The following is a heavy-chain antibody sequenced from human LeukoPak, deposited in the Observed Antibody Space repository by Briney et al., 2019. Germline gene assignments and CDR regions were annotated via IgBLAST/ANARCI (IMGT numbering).Heavy chain of an antibody. CDR1: GGSISSSSYY. J-gene: IGHJ4*02. D-gene: IGHD3-3*01. CDR2: IYYSGST. CDR3: ARMPMTDGVTIFGVVIIAYFDY. Sequence: SETLSLTCTVSGGSISSSSYYWGWIRQPPGKGLEWIGSIYYSGSTNYNPSLKSRVTISVDTSKNQFSLKLSSVTAADTAVYYCARMPMTDGVTIFGVVIIAYFDYWGQGTLVTVSS. V-gene: IGHV4-39*07.